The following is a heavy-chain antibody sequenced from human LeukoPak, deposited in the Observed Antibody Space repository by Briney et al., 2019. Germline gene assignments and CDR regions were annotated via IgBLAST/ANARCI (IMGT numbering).Heavy chain of an antibody. D-gene: IGHD3-16*01. CDR1: GFTFSSYE. CDR3: ARELGGGYFDY. V-gene: IGHV3-48*03. CDR2: ISSSVSTI. J-gene: IGHJ4*02. Sequence: TGGSLILSCAASGFTFSSYEMNWVRQAPGKGLEWVSYISSSVSTIYYADSVKGRFTISRDNAKNSLYLQMNSLRAEDTAVYYCARELGGGYFDYWGQGTLVTVSS.